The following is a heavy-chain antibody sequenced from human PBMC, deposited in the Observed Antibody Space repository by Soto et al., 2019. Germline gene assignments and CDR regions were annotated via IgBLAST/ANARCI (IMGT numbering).Heavy chain of an antibody. CDR3: ARVALERDFDWLSAPSY. D-gene: IGHD3-9*01. V-gene: IGHV3-33*01. CDR2: IWYDGSNK. Sequence: GGSLRLSCAASGFTFSSYGMHWVRQAPGKGLEWVAVIWYDGSNKYYADSVKGRFTISRDNSKNTLYLQMNSLRAEDTAVYYCARVALERDFDWLSAPSYWGQGNLVTVSS. CDR1: GFTFSSYG. J-gene: IGHJ4*02.